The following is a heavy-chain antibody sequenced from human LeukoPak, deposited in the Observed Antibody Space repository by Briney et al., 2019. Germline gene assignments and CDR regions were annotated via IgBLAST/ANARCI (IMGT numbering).Heavy chain of an antibody. CDR3: ARRAGHMDV. Sequence: PGGSLTLSCVASEFSFSSYGMHWVRQAPGKGLEWVAFIRYDGSNKYYADSVKGRFTISRDNSRNTLYLQMNSLRAEDTAVYYCARRAGHMDVWGKGTTVTVSS. CDR2: IRYDGSNK. V-gene: IGHV3-30*02. CDR1: EFSFSSYG. J-gene: IGHJ6*03.